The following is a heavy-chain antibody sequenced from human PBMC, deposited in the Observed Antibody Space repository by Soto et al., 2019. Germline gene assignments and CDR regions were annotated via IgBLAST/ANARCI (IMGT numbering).Heavy chain of an antibody. V-gene: IGHV1-58*01. Sequence: GASVKVSCKASVFTFTSSAFQCVRQARGQRLEWIGWIAVGSGYTNYAQRFQDGVTLTRDMSTASTDMELSRLTSEDTAIYFCPADATAWQQMVPSDYWGQGTLVTVSS. D-gene: IGHD2-8*01. CDR2: IAVGSGYT. CDR1: VFTFTSSA. J-gene: IGHJ4*02. CDR3: PADATAWQQMVPSDY.